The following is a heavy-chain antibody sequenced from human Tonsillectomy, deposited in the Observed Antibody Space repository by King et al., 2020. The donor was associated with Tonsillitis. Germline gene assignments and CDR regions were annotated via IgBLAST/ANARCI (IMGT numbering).Heavy chain of an antibody. CDR1: GFTFDDYT. CDR3: AKDLGSLVGAIFGVNGFDD. J-gene: IGHJ4*02. CDR2: ISWDGGST. D-gene: IGHD3-3*01. V-gene: IGHV3-43*01. Sequence: VQLVESGGVVVQPGGSLRLSCAASGFTFDDYTMHWVRQAPGKGLEWVSLISWDGGSTYYADSVKGRFTISRDNSKNSLSLQMNSMRTEDTALYYCAKDLGSLVGAIFGVNGFDDWGQGTLVTVSS.